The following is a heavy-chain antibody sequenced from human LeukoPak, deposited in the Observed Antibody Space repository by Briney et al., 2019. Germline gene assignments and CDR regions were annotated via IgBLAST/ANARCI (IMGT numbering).Heavy chain of an antibody. CDR1: GFTFSSYE. Sequence: GGSLRLSCAASGFTFSSYEMNWVRQAPGKGLEWVSYISSSGSTIYYADSVKGRFTISRDNSKNTLYLQMSSLRAEDTAVYFCARDLSGSYVFDYWGQGTLVTVSS. D-gene: IGHD1-26*01. CDR2: ISSSGSTI. J-gene: IGHJ4*02. V-gene: IGHV3-48*03. CDR3: ARDLSGSYVFDY.